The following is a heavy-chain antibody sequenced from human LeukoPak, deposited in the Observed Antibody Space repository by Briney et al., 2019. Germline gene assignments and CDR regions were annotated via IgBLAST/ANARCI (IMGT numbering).Heavy chain of an antibody. CDR2: IIPIFGTA. J-gene: IGHJ4*02. CDR3: ARDLLDQHTLVHYDRGVNFDY. Sequence: ASVKVSCKASGGTFSSYAISWVRQAPGQGLEWMGGIIPIFGTANYAQKFQGRVTITTDESTSTAYMELSSLRSEDTAVYYCARDLLDQHTLVHYDRGVNFDYWGQGTLVTVSS. D-gene: IGHD3-22*01. V-gene: IGHV1-69*05. CDR1: GGTFSSYA.